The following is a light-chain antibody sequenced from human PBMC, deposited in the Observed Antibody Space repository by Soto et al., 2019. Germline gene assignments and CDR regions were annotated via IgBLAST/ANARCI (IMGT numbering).Light chain of an antibody. CDR2: AAS. CDR3: QQFNTYPRT. J-gene: IGKJ3*01. Sequence: IQLTQSPSSLSASVGDRVTITCRASQGISSDLAWYQQKPGKAPKLLIYAASTLQSGVLSRFSGSGSGTDFTLTISSLQPEDFATYYCQQFNTYPRTFGPGAKVDIK. V-gene: IGKV1-9*01. CDR1: QGISSD.